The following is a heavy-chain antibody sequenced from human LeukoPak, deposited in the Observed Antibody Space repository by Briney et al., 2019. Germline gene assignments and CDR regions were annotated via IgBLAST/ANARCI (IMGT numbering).Heavy chain of an antibody. D-gene: IGHD3-22*01. CDR1: GYTFTSYA. CDR2: INAGNGDT. Sequence: ASVKVSCKASGYTFTSYAMHWVRQAPGQRLEWMGWINAGNGDTKYSQKFQGRVTITRDTSASTAYMELSSLRSEDTAVYYCARPEYYYDSSGYYFWGQGTLVTVSS. J-gene: IGHJ4*02. V-gene: IGHV1-3*01. CDR3: ARPEYYYDSSGYYF.